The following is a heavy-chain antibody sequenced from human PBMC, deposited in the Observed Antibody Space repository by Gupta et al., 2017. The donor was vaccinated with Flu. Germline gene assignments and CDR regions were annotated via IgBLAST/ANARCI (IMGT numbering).Heavy chain of an antibody. CDR1: GFTFSSFG. V-gene: IGHV3-23*01. J-gene: IGHJ6*02. CDR3: AKGGDSDLSKPWYYYYYYGMDV. D-gene: IGHD2-21*02. Sequence: EVQLLESGGGLVQPGGSLRISCAASGFTFSSFGMSWVRQAPGRGLEGVSAISGMGSSTYDADSVKGRCTISIDNSKNTLYLQMNSLRAEDTAVYYCAKGGDSDLSKPWYYYYYYGMDVWGQGTTVTVSS. CDR2: ISGMGSST.